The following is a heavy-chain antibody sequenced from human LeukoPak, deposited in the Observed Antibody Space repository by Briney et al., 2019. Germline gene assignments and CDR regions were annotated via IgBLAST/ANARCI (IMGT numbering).Heavy chain of an antibody. J-gene: IGHJ4*02. D-gene: IGHD6-13*01. Sequence: SETLSLTCAVYGGSFSGYYWSWIRQPPGKRLEWVGSIFYNGSTNYNPSLKSRVTISVDTSKNQFSLKLSSVTAADTAVYYCARDSSWYGFDYWGQGTLVTVSS. CDR1: GGSFSGYY. CDR2: IFYNGST. V-gene: IGHV4-59*01. CDR3: ARDSSWYGFDY.